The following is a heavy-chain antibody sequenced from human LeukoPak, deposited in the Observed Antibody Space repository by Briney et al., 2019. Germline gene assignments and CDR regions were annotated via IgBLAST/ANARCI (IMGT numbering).Heavy chain of an antibody. CDR3: TRDYYYYYMDV. CDR2: IRSKANSYAT. Sequence: GGSLRLSCAASGFTFSSYSMNWVRQASGKGLEWVGRIRSKANSYATAYAASVKGRFTISRDDSKNTAYLQMNSLKTEDTAVYYCTRDYYYYYMDVWGKGTTVTVSS. CDR1: GFTFSSYS. V-gene: IGHV3-73*01. J-gene: IGHJ6*03.